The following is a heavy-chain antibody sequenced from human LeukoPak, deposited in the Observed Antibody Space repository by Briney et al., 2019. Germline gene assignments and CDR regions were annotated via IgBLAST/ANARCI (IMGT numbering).Heavy chain of an antibody. CDR3: ARVRSSGWYYFDY. CDR2: IYYSGST. J-gene: IGHJ4*02. V-gene: IGHV4-59*01. CDR1: GGSISSYY. Sequence: SETLSLTCTVSGGSISSYYWSRIRQPPGKGLEWIGYIYYSGSTYYNPSLKSRVTISVDTSRSQFSLKLSSVTAADTAVYYCARVRSSGWYYFDYWGQGTLVTVSS. D-gene: IGHD6-19*01.